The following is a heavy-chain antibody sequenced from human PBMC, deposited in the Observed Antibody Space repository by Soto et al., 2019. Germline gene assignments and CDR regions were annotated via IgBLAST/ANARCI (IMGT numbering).Heavy chain of an antibody. CDR2: INHSGST. Sequence: SETLSLTCAVYGGSFSGYYWSWIRQPPGKGLEWIGEINHSGSTNYNPSLKSRVTISVDTSKNQFSLKLSSVTAADMAVYYCARGKDRPPRHFDYWGQGTLVTVSS. V-gene: IGHV4-34*01. CDR1: GGSFSGYY. J-gene: IGHJ4*02. CDR3: ARGKDRPPRHFDY.